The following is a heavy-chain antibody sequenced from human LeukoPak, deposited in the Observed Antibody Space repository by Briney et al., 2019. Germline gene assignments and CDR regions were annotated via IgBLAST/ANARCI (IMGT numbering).Heavy chain of an antibody. CDR2: IWHSGST. CDR1: GGSISSFY. Sequence: PSETLSLTCSVSGGSISSFYWSWIRQPPGKGLEWIGYIWHSGSTNYHPSLKSRVIISSDPSKNQFSLRLRSMTAADTAVYYCAILPTVWGQGTLVTVSS. V-gene: IGHV4-59*01. J-gene: IGHJ4*02. D-gene: IGHD1-14*01. CDR3: AILPTV.